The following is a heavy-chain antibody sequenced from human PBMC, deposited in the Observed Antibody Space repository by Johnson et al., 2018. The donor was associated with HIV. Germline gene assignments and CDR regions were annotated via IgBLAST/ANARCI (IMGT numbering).Heavy chain of an antibody. Sequence: EMQLVESGGGLVQPGGSLRLSCAASGFTFSSYAMHWVRQAPGKGLEYVSAISSNGGKTYYANSVKGRFTISRDNSKNTLYLQMGSLRTEDMAVYYGAKEDPVRGYRGYVDAFDIWGQGTMVTVSS. D-gene: IGHD5-12*01. CDR3: AKEDPVRGYRGYVDAFDI. CDR1: GFTFSSYA. J-gene: IGHJ3*02. CDR2: ISSNGGKT. V-gene: IGHV3-64*01.